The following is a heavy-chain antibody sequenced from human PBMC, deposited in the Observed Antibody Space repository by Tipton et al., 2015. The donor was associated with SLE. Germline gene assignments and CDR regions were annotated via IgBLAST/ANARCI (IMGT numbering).Heavy chain of an antibody. CDR2: FYSGFT. CDR1: GGSISSGGYS. CDR3: ARDPNGGYGSFDY. J-gene: IGHJ4*02. V-gene: IGHV4-61*02. Sequence: TLSLTCTVSGGSISSGGYSWNWIRQPAGKGLEWIGRFYSGFTTYNPSLNSRATMSVDTSKNQFSLKLISMTAADTAVYYCARDPNGGYGSFDYWGLGTLVTVSS. D-gene: IGHD7-27*01.